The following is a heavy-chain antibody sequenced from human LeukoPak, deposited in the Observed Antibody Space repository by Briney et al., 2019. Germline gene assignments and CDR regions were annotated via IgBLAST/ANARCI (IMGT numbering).Heavy chain of an antibody. CDR3: ARFLSLGGPDY. J-gene: IGHJ4*02. V-gene: IGHV4-38-2*01. CDR2: IYRNGST. CDR1: SYSFNRCYY. Sequence: SDAVSLPCPVSSYSFNRCYYRGGIPPPPGKGLEWVWTIYRNGSTYYHQPLQSRVTISGNTSKNQVSLKPSSVTAADSAVYYCARFLSLGGPDYWGQGTLVTVSS. D-gene: IGHD3-16*01.